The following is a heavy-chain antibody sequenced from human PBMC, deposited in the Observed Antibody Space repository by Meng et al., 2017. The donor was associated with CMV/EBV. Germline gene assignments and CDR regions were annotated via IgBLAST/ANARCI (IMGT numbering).Heavy chain of an antibody. CDR2: ITATSGST. CDR1: GFTFSSYV. D-gene: IGHD2/OR15-2a*01. Sequence: SGFTFSSYVRSWVRQAPGKGPEWVSTITATSGSTYYADSVKGRFTVSRDNSKSTLYLQMISLRAEDTAVYYCAKHKAVTTLEFYFDSWGQGTLVTVSS. J-gene: IGHJ4*02. V-gene: IGHV3-23*01. CDR3: AKHKAVTTLEFYFDS.